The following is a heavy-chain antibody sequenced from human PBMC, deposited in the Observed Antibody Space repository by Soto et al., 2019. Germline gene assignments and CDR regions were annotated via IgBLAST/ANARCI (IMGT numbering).Heavy chain of an antibody. Sequence: LKISCKGSGYTFTNYWIGWVRQMPGKGLEWMGIIYPGDSDTKYNPSFQGQVTISADKSITTTYLRWTSLKASDTAIYYCAASIFYYGMDVWGQGTAVTVSS. CDR1: GYTFTNYW. CDR3: AASIFYYGMDV. CDR2: IYPGDSDT. J-gene: IGHJ6*02. V-gene: IGHV5-51*01.